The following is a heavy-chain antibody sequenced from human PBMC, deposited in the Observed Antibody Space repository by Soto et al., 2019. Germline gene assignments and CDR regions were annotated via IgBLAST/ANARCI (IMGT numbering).Heavy chain of an antibody. J-gene: IGHJ3*02. Sequence: KPSETLSLTCTVSGGSISSYYWSWIRQPPGKGLEWIGYIYYSGSTNYNPSLKSRVTISVDTSKNQFSLKLSSVTAADTAVYYCARVREQWLGGHDAFDIWGQGTMVTVSS. CDR3: ARVREQWLGGHDAFDI. CDR1: GGSISSYY. V-gene: IGHV4-59*01. D-gene: IGHD6-19*01. CDR2: IYYSGST.